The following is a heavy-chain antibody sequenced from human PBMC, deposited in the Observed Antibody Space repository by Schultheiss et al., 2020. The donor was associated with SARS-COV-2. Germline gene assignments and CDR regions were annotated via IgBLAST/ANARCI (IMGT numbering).Heavy chain of an antibody. CDR3: ARALYYGDSPYYFDY. J-gene: IGHJ4*02. V-gene: IGHV4-30-2*01. D-gene: IGHD4-17*01. CDR1: GGSISSGGYS. Sequence: SETLSLTCAVSGGSISSGGYSWSWIRQPPGKGLEWIGSIYYSGSTYYNPSLKSRVTISVDRSKNQFSLKLSSVTAADTAVYYCARALYYGDSPYYFDYWGQGTLVTVSS. CDR2: IYYSGST.